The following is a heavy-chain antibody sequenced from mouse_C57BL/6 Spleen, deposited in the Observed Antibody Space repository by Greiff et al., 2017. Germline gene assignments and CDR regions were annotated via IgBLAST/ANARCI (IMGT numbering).Heavy chain of an antibody. Sequence: VQLQQPGAELVKPGASVKLSCKASGYTFTSYWMHWVKQRPGRGLEWIGRIDPNSGGTKYNEKFKSKATLTVDKPSSTAYMQLSSLTSEDSAVYYCARNQDGSSPYWYFDVWGTGTTVTVSS. CDR3: ARNQDGSSPYWYFDV. CDR1: GYTFTSYW. CDR2: IDPNSGGT. D-gene: IGHD1-1*01. J-gene: IGHJ1*03. V-gene: IGHV1-72*01.